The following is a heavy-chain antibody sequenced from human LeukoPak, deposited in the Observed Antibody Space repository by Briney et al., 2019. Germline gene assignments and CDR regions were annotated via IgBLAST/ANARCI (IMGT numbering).Heavy chain of an antibody. CDR3: AKEGWLTFDY. V-gene: IGHV3-30*18. Sequence: GGSLRLSCAVSGFTFSTYGMHWVRQAPGKGLEWVAVISYDGSNKYYADSVKGRFTISRDNSKNTLYLQMNSLRAEDTAVYLCAKEGWLTFDYWGQGTLVTVSS. J-gene: IGHJ4*02. CDR2: ISYDGSNK. D-gene: IGHD5-24*01. CDR1: GFTFSTYG.